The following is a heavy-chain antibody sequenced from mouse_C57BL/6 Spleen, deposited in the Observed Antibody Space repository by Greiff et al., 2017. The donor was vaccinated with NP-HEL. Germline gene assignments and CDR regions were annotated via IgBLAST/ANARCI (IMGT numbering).Heavy chain of an antibody. J-gene: IGHJ2*01. Sequence: QVQLQQSGAELARPGASVKMSCKASGYTFTSYTMHWVKQRPGQGLEWIGYINPSSGYTKYNQKFKAKATLTADKSSSTAYMQLSSLTSEDSAVYYCARRGTGTYYFDYWGQGTTLTVSS. CDR3: ARRGTGTYYFDY. CDR1: GYTFTSYT. V-gene: IGHV1-4*01. D-gene: IGHD4-1*01. CDR2: INPSSGYT.